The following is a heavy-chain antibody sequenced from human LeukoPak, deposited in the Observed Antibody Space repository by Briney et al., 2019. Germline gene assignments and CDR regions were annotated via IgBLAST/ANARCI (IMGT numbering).Heavy chain of an antibody. CDR1: GGTFSSYA. Sequence: ASVKVSCKASGGTFSSYAISWVRQAPGQGLEWMGGIIPIFGTANYAQKFQGRVTITADESTSTAYMELSSLRSEDTAVYYCARERNYYDTSGRYYSNTDLQYWGQGTLVTVSS. CDR3: ARERNYYDTSGRYYSNTDLQY. J-gene: IGHJ4*02. V-gene: IGHV1-69*13. CDR2: IIPIFGTA. D-gene: IGHD3-22*01.